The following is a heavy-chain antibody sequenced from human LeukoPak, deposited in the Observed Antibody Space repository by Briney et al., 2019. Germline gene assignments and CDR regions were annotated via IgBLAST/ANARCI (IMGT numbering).Heavy chain of an antibody. J-gene: IGHJ4*02. V-gene: IGHV4-4*07. CDR1: GGSISSYY. Sequence: SETLSLTCTVSGGSISSYYWSWIRQPAGKGLEWIGRIYTSGSTYYNASLKSRVGMSVDTSKNQFYLKLSSVTAADTAVFYCARENSGSYREFDYWGQGTLVTVSS. CDR3: ARENSGSYREFDY. CDR2: IYTSGST. D-gene: IGHD1-26*01.